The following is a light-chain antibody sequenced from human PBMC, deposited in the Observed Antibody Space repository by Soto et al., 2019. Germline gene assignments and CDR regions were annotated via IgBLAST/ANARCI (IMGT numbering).Light chain of an antibody. CDR3: QHYGSSYT. CDR2: GAS. CDR1: QSIGNNY. J-gene: IGKJ2*01. Sequence: DIVLTQSPGTLSLSPGERATLSCRASQSIGNNYLAWYRQKPGQAPRLLIYGASIRAIDIPDRFSGSGSGTDFTLTISGLEPEDFAVYYCQHYGSSYTFGQGTKVEIK. V-gene: IGKV3-20*01.